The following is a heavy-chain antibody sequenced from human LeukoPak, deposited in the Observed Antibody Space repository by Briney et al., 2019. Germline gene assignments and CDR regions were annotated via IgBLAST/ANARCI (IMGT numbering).Heavy chain of an antibody. J-gene: IGHJ4*02. Sequence: GGFLRLPCAASEITLYTYGMSWVRQAPGKGLEWVSAITYSADTTYYADSGKGRFTISRDNSKNTLYLQLSSLRTEDTAVYYCAKISWDSGGDREKYWGQGTLVTVSS. CDR3: AKISWDSGGDREKY. CDR1: EITLYTYG. CDR2: ITYSADTT. V-gene: IGHV3-23*01. D-gene: IGHD2-21*02.